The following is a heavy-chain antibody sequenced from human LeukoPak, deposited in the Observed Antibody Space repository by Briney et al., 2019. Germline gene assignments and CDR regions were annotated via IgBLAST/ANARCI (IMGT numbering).Heavy chain of an antibody. D-gene: IGHD2-2*01. Sequence: SDTLALTCTVSGGSISSSSYYWGWIRQPPGKGLEWIGSIYYSGSTYSDPSRKSRATIGVDTAKNQFSVKRGSVTAADTAVYSCAKDVPAATRYGLYAFDYWGQGTLVTVSS. CDR1: GGSISSSSYY. V-gene: IGHV4-39*02. CDR2: IYYSGST. J-gene: IGHJ4*02. CDR3: AKDVPAATRYGLYAFDY.